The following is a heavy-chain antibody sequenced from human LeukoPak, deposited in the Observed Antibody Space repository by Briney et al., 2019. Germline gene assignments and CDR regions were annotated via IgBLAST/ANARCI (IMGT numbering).Heavy chain of an antibody. J-gene: IGHJ4*02. CDR2: INPSGAGT. D-gene: IGHD3/OR15-3a*01. CDR3: ARETSGTGAFDY. V-gene: IGHV1-46*01. Sequence: ASVKVSCKTSGYTFTSYYIHWVRQAAGQGLEWMGIINPSGAGTSYAQKFQGRITMTRDMSTSTVYMELSSLRSEDTAVYYCARETSGTGAFDYWGQGTLVTVSS. CDR1: GYTFTSYY.